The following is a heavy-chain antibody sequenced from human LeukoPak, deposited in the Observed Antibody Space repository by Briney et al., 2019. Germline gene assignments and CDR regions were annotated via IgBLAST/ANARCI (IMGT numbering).Heavy chain of an antibody. CDR2: IYYSGST. CDR1: GGSISNYY. J-gene: IGHJ4*02. V-gene: IGHV4-59*01. CDR3: ARVSGYDWESFYDY. D-gene: IGHD5-12*01. Sequence: SETLSLTCTVSGGSISNYYWSWIRQPPGKGLEWIGFIYYSGSTNYNPSLKSRVTISVDTSKNQFSLKLSSVTAADTAVYYCARVSGYDWESFYDYWGQGTLVTVSS.